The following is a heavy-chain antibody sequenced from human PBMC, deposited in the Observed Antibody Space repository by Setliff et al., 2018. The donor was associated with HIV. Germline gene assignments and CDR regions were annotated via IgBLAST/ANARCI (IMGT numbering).Heavy chain of an antibody. CDR3: ARAGMGALRSLFDY. J-gene: IGHJ4*02. Sequence: KPSETLSLTCTVSGGSISSSNYYWGWIRQPPGKGLEWIASIYHSGSTYYNPSLKSRVIISVDTSKNQFSLKLNSVTAADTAIYYCARAGMGALRSLFDYWGQGTLVTVSS. V-gene: IGHV4-39*07. CDR2: IYHSGST. CDR1: GGSISSSNYY. D-gene: IGHD1-26*01.